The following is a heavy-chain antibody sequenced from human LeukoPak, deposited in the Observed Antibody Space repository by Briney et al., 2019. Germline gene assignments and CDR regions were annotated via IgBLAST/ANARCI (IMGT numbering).Heavy chain of an antibody. J-gene: IGHJ4*02. CDR3: ARDXGGSGSPPSEY. V-gene: IGHV1-2*02. CDR2: INPNSGDT. D-gene: IGHD3-10*01. Sequence: ASVKVSCKASGYIFTGYYMHWVRQAPGQGVEWMGWINPNSGDTNYVQKFQGRVAMTWDTSISTAYMELSRLSSDDTAVYYCARDXGGSGSPPSEYWGLGTLVTVSS. CDR1: GYIFTGYY.